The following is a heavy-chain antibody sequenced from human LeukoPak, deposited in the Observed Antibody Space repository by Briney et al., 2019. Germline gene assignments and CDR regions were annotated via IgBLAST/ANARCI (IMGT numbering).Heavy chain of an antibody. J-gene: IGHJ5*02. V-gene: IGHV3-23*01. Sequence: GGSLRLSCAASGFTFSSYAMSWVRQAPGKGLEWVSAISGSGGSTYYADSVKGRFTISRDNAKNSLYLQMTNLRAEDTAVYYCARDSRQQRFLYWDWFDPWGQGTRVSVSS. CDR2: ISGSGGST. D-gene: IGHD2/OR15-2a*01. CDR1: GFTFSSYA. CDR3: ARDSRQQRFLYWDWFDP.